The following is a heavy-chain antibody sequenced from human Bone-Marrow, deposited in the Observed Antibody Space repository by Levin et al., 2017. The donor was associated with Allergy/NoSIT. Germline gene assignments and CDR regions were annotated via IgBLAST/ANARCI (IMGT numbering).Heavy chain of an antibody. CDR1: GYNFNNYK. CDR2: INPGNDER. V-gene: IGHV1-3*01. Sequence: GESLKISCKTSGYNFNNYKIHWVRQAPGQTLEWVGWINPGNDERQYSQKFQGKVTITSDTSARTVYMELGSLTSEDTAVYYCARDRITLGVDPWGQGTLVTVSS. D-gene: IGHD1-14*01. J-gene: IGHJ5*02. CDR3: ARDRITLGVDP.